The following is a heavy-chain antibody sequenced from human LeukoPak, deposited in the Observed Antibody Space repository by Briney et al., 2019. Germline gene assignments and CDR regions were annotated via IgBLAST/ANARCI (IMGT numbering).Heavy chain of an antibody. CDR3: ARDLGPFYDSSAHTTGY. V-gene: IGHV1-69*04. CDR2: IIPILGIA. J-gene: IGHJ4*02. Sequence: GASVKVSCKASGGTFSSYAISWVRQAPGQGLEWMGRIIPILGIANYAQKFQGRVTITADKSTGTAYMELSSLRSEDTAVYYCARDLGPFYDSSAHTTGYWGQGTLVTVSS. D-gene: IGHD3-22*01. CDR1: GGTFSSYA.